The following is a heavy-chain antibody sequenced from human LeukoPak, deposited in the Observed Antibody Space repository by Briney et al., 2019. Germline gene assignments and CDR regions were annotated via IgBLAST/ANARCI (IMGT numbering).Heavy chain of an antibody. Sequence: SGTLSLTCAVSGDSISRGHWWSWVRQPPGKGLEWIGEIFHTGNTNYNPSLKSRVTMSVDKSKNQFSLNLTSVTATDTAVYYCARNHDWAFDYWGQGTLATVSS. CDR2: IFHTGNT. D-gene: IGHD2-21*01. J-gene: IGHJ4*02. V-gene: IGHV4-4*02. CDR1: GDSISRGHW. CDR3: ARNHDWAFDY.